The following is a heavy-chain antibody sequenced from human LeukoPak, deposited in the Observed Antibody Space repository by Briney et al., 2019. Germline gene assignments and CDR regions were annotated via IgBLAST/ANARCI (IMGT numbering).Heavy chain of an antibody. D-gene: IGHD3-10*01. V-gene: IGHV1-2*02. CDR2: INPNSGGT. CDR1: GYTFTGYY. Sequence: ASVTVSCKASGYTFTGYYMHWVRQAPGQGGEGMGWINPNSGGTNYAQKFQGRVTMTRDTSISTAYMELSRLRSDDTAVYYCARVARRYSTMVRGAPSGGYWGQGTLVTVSS. CDR3: ARVARRYSTMVRGAPSGGY. J-gene: IGHJ4*02.